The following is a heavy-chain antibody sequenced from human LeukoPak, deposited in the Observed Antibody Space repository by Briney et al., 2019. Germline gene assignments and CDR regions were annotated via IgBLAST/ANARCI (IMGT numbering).Heavy chain of an antibody. Sequence: GGSLRLSCAASGFTFSGSAMHWVRQASGKGLEWVGRIRSKANSYATAYAASVKGRFTISRDDSKNTAYLQMNSLKTEDTAVYYCTSQETSSGYNRREPASRDYWGQGTLVTVSS. V-gene: IGHV3-73*01. CDR1: GFTFSGSA. D-gene: IGHD3-22*01. CDR2: IRSKANSYAT. J-gene: IGHJ4*02. CDR3: TSQETSSGYNRREPASRDY.